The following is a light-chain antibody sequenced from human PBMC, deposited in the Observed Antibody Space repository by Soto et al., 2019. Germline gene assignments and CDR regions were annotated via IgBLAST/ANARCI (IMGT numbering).Light chain of an antibody. V-gene: IGLV1-44*01. Sequence: QSVLTQPPSASGTPGQRVTISCSGSNSNIGSNTVNWYQQVPGTAPKLLIYSNNQRPSGVPDRFSGSKSGTSASLAISGLQSEDEGDDYCAAWDDSLNGYVFGAGTKVTVL. J-gene: IGLJ1*01. CDR3: AAWDDSLNGYV. CDR2: SNN. CDR1: NSNIGSNT.